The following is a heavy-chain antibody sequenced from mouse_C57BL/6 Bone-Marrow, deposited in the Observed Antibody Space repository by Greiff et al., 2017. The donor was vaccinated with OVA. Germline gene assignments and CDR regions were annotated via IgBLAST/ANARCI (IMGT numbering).Heavy chain of an antibody. CDR2: IYPGDGDP. Sequence: QVQLQQSGPELVKPGASVKISCKASGYAFSSSWMNWVKQRPGKGLEWIGRIYPGDGDPNYNGKFKGKATLTAAKSSSTAYMQLRSLTSEDSAGYFCARGGRLAYWGQGTLVTVSA. CDR3: ARGGRLAY. J-gene: IGHJ3*01. V-gene: IGHV1-82*01. CDR1: GYAFSSSW.